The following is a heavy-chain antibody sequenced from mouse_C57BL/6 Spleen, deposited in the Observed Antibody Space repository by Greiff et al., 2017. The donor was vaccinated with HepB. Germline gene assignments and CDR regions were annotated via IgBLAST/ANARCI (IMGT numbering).Heavy chain of an antibody. CDR1: GFTFSSYA. V-gene: IGHV5-4*03. J-gene: IGHJ4*01. CDR3: ARDSNYGAMDY. CDR2: ISDGGSYT. D-gene: IGHD2-5*01. Sequence: EVMLVESGGGLVKPGGSLKLSCAASGFTFSSYAMSWVRQTPEKRLEWVATISDGGSYTYYPDNVKGRFTISRDNAKNNLYLQMSHLKSEDTAMYYCARDSNYGAMDYWGQGTSVTVSS.